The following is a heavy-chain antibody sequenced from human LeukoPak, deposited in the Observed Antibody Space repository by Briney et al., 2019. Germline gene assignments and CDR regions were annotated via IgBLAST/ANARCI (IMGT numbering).Heavy chain of an antibody. D-gene: IGHD1-26*01. CDR1: GFTFSSYS. J-gene: IGHJ6*03. CDR3: AKGGSYYYYYMDV. V-gene: IGHV3-21*01. CDR2: ISSSSSYI. Sequence: GGSLRLSCAASGFTFSSYSMNWVRQAPGKGLEWVSSISSSSSYIYYADSVKGRFTISRDNAKNSLYLQMNSLRAEDTAVYYCAKGGSYYYYYMDVWGKGTTVTISS.